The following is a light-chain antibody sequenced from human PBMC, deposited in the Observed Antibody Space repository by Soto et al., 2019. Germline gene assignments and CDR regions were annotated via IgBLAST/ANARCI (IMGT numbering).Light chain of an antibody. V-gene: IGKV3-11*01. CDR1: QTVYSY. J-gene: IGKJ4*01. CDR2: DAS. CDR3: QQRANWPPLT. Sequence: EIFLTQSPATLSLSPGQRAVLSCRASQTVYSYLAWYQHKPGQAPRLLIYDASKRATDIPPRFSGSGYGTEFTLTISSLEPDDFAVYYCQQRANWPPLTFGGGTKVEI.